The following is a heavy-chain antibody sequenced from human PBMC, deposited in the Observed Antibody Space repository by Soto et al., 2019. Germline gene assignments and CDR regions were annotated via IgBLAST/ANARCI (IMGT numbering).Heavy chain of an antibody. CDR2: INHSGVT. CDR3: ARFSGSYYYAMDV. J-gene: IGHJ6*02. D-gene: IGHD6-19*01. Sequence: SETLSLTCAVYGGSFIGYYWSWIRQPPGKGLEWIGEINHSGVTNYKPSLKRRVTISVDTSKNQFSLQLKSVTAADTALYYCARFSGSYYYAMDVWGQGSTVTVSS. CDR1: GGSFIGYY. V-gene: IGHV4-34*01.